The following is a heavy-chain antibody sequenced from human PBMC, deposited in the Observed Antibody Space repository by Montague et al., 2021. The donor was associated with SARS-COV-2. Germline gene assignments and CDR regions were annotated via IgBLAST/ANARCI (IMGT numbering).Heavy chain of an antibody. J-gene: IGHJ6*02. Sequence: SLRLSCAASGFTVSSNYMSWVRQAPGKGLEWVSVIYSGGSTYYADSVKGRSTISRDNSKNTLYLQMNSLRAEDTAVYYCARGGHSSSWYYYYGMDVWGQGTAVTVSS. D-gene: IGHD6-13*01. CDR2: IYSGGST. CDR1: GFTVSSNY. CDR3: ARGGHSSSWYYYYGMDV. V-gene: IGHV3-53*01.